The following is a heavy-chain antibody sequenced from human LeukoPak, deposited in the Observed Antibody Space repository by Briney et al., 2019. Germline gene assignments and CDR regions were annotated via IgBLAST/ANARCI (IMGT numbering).Heavy chain of an antibody. J-gene: IGHJ4*02. CDR2: INPNSGDT. CDR1: GYIFTDYY. CDR3: TTVGSTRGY. D-gene: IGHD6-13*01. V-gene: IGHV1-2*02. Sequence: ASVTVSCKASGYIFTDYYMHCVRHAHRQGIEWMGWINPNSGDTNYAQKFQGRVTVTRDTSISTAYMELSSLTSDDTAIYYCTTVGSTRGYWGQGTLVSVSS.